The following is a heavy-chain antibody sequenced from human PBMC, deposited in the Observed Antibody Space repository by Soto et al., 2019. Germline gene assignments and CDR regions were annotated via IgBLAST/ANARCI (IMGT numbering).Heavy chain of an antibody. V-gene: IGHV4-30-2*05. Sequence: SETLWLTCSLSVYSISSGCYLLSFIREPPWQSLEYIGYIYKSATTYYNPSFEIRVAISLGTSKSQFSLNVTSVTAADTAVYFSARGRYSLNRRSFQKWLDYWGQGNLVNVSS. CDR3: ARGRYSLNRRSFQKWLDY. D-gene: IGHD3-9*01. CDR2: IYKSATT. CDR1: VYSISSGCYL. J-gene: IGHJ4*02.